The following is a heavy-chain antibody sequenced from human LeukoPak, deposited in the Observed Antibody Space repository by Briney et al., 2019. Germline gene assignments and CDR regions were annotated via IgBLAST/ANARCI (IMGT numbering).Heavy chain of an antibody. D-gene: IGHD3-16*02. CDR3: AKDKEDKWFMITFGGVIVTYFDY. CDR1: EFTFDDYA. V-gene: IGHV3-9*01. Sequence: PGRSLRLSCAASEFTFDDYAMHWVRQAPGKGLEWVSGISWNSGSIGYADSVKGRFTISRDNAKNSLYLQMNSLRAEDTALYYCAKDKEDKWFMITFGGVIVTYFDYWGQGTLVTVSS. J-gene: IGHJ4*02. CDR2: ISWNSGSI.